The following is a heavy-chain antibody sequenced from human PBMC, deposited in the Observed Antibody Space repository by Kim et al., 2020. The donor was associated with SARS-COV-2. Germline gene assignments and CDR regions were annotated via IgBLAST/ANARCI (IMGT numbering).Heavy chain of an antibody. CDR2: ISGSGYST. D-gene: IGHD5-18*01. CDR3: AKAVNTAMVGGGGNY. J-gene: IGHJ4*02. CDR1: GFTFRSYA. V-gene: IGHV3-23*01. Sequence: GGSLRLSCAASGFTFRSYAMSWVRQAPGKGLEWVSAISGSGYSTYYADSVKGRFTISRDNSKNTLYLQMNSLRAEDTAVYYCAKAVNTAMVGGGGNYWGQGTLVTVSS.